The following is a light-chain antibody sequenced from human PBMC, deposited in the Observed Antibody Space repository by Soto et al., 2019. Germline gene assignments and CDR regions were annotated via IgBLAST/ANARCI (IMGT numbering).Light chain of an antibody. J-gene: IGLJ1*01. CDR2: EVV. Sequence: QCSLTQPPSASGSPGRSFTISCTGTRSDIGVYDFVCWYQHHPGKAPRLIIYEVVQRPSGVPDRFSGSKSGNTASLTVSGLQAADEADYFRNSYAGSNTYVFGSGTKVTVL. CDR1: RSDIGVYDF. V-gene: IGLV2-8*01. CDR3: NSYAGSNTYV.